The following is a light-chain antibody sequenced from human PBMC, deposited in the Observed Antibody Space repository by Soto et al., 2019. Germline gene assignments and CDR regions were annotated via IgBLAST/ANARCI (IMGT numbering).Light chain of an antibody. CDR2: DAS. J-gene: IGKJ1*01. V-gene: IGKV1-5*01. Sequence: IKMTQCPSTLSASVGDRVTITCRASQSISSWLAWYQQKPGKAPKLLIYDASSLESGVPSRFSGSGSGTEFTLTISSLQPDDFATYYCQQYNSYWTFGQGTKVDIK. CDR3: QQYNSYWT. CDR1: QSISSW.